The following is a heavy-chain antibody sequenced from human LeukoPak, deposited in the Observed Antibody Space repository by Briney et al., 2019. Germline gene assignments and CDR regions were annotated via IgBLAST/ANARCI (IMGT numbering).Heavy chain of an antibody. J-gene: IGHJ3*02. CDR2: IYYSGST. Sequence: SETLSLTCTVSGGSISGYYWNWIRQPPGKGLEWIGYIYYSGSTNYNPSLKSRVTISVDTSKNQFSLKLSSVTAADTAVYYCARHAPYYYDSSGLRAFDIWGQGTMVTVSS. D-gene: IGHD3-22*01. CDR1: GGSISGYY. CDR3: ARHAPYYYDSSGLRAFDI. V-gene: IGHV4-59*08.